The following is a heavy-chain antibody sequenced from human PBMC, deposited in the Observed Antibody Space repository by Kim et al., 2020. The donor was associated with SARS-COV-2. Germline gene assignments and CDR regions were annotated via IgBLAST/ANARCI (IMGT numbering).Heavy chain of an antibody. CDR3: ARDFGAYYYDSSAPREVDY. Sequence: ASVKVSCKASGYTFTGYYMHWVRQAPGQGLEWMGRINPNSGGTNYAQKFQGRVTMTRDTSISTAYMELSRLRSDDTAVYYCARDFGAYYYDSSAPREVDYWGQGTLVTVSS. CDR1: GYTFTGYY. CDR2: INPNSGGT. J-gene: IGHJ4*02. V-gene: IGHV1-2*06. D-gene: IGHD3-22*01.